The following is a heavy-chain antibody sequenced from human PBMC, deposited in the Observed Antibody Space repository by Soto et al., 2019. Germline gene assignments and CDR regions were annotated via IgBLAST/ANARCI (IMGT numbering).Heavy chain of an antibody. CDR2: ISAYNGNT. Sequence: QVQLVQSGAEVKKPGASVKVSCKASGYTFTSYGISWVRQAPGQGLEWMGWISAYNGNTNYAQKLQGRVTMTPDTTTSAGYMELRNLRADATAVYYCARDPTYYDIPLRSDNWFDPWGQGTLVTVSS. V-gene: IGHV1-18*01. CDR1: GYTFTSYG. D-gene: IGHD3-9*01. J-gene: IGHJ5*02. CDR3: ARDPTYYDIPLRSDNWFDP.